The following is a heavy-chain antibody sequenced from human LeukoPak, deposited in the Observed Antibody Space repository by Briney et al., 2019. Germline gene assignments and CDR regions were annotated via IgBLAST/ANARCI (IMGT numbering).Heavy chain of an antibody. V-gene: IGHV3-23*01. Sequence: GGSLRLSCAASRFTFSSYAMSWVRQAPGKGLEWVSAISGSGGSTYYADSVKGRFTISRDSSKNTLFLQMNRLRPEDAAVYYCAKAPVTTCRGAYCYPFDYWGQGTLVTVSS. D-gene: IGHD2-21*01. CDR3: AKAPVTTCRGAYCYPFDY. J-gene: IGHJ4*02. CDR2: ISGSGGST. CDR1: RFTFSSYA.